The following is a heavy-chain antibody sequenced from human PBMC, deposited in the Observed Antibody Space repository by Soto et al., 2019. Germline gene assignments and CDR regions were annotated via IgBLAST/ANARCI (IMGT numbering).Heavy chain of an antibody. CDR2: IYYSGST. Sequence: PSETLSLTCTVSGGSISSSSYYWGWIRQPPGKGLEWIGSIYYSGSTYYNPSLKSRVTISVDTSKNQFSLKLSSVTAADTAVYYCARTNNGYSYGYDEVDWFDPWGQGTLVTVSS. J-gene: IGHJ5*02. V-gene: IGHV4-39*01. D-gene: IGHD5-18*01. CDR1: GGSISSSSYY. CDR3: ARTNNGYSYGYDEVDWFDP.